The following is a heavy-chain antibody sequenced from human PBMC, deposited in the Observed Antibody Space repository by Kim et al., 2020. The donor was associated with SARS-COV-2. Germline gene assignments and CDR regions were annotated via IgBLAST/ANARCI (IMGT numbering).Heavy chain of an antibody. Sequence: NYNPSLKSRVTISVDTSKNQFSLKLSSVTAADTAVYYCARGGAAALYLDYWGQGTLVTVSS. V-gene: IGHV4-34*01. J-gene: IGHJ4*02. D-gene: IGHD6-13*01. CDR3: ARGGAAALYLDY.